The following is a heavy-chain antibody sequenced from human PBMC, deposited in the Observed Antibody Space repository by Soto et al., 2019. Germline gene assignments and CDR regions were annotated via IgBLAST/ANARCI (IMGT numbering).Heavy chain of an antibody. J-gene: IGHJ3*02. D-gene: IGHD3-22*01. CDR2: INPSGGST. CDR1: GYTFTSYY. Sequence: QVQLVQSGAEVKKPGASVKVSCKASGYTFTSYYMHWVRQAPGQGLEGLGIINPSGGSTSYAQKFQGRVTMTRDTSTSTVYMELSSLRSEDTAVYYCAREAVHYYHAFDIWGQGTMVTVSS. V-gene: IGHV1-46*01. CDR3: AREAVHYYHAFDI.